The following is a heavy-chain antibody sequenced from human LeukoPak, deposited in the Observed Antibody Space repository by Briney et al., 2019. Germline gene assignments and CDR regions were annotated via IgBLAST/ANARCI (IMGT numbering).Heavy chain of an antibody. CDR2: ISYDGGNK. J-gene: IGHJ4*02. D-gene: IGHD4-17*01. Sequence: PGGSLRLSCAASGFTFSSYAMHWVRQAPGKGLEWVAVISYDGGNKYYADSVKGRFTISRDNSKNTLYLQMSSLRAEDTAVYYCAKYSGDRLIDYWGQGTLVTVSS. V-gene: IGHV3-30-3*01. CDR3: AKYSGDRLIDY. CDR1: GFTFSSYA.